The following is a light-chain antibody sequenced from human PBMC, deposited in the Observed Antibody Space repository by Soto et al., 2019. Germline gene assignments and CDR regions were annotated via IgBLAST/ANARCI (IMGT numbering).Light chain of an antibody. J-gene: IGLJ1*01. Sequence: QSLLTQAASVSGSRGQSITISCTGTSSDVGGYIYVSWYQQHPGKAPKLMIYDVTIRPSGVSYRFSGSKSGNTASLTISGLQAEDEADYYRRSYTTSSSSVFGTGTKVTVL. CDR1: SSDVGGYIY. CDR3: RSYTTSSSSV. V-gene: IGLV2-14*01. CDR2: DVT.